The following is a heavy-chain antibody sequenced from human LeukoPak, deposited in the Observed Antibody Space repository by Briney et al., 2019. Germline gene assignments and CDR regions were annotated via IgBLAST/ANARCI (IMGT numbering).Heavy chain of an antibody. CDR1: GFTFSSYS. D-gene: IGHD5-18*01. CDR2: ISSSSSTI. Sequence: GGSLRLSCAASGFTFSSYSMNWVRQAPGKGLEWVSYISSSSSTIYYADSVKGRFTISRDNAKNSLYLQMNSLRAEDSAVYYCARDGQRGYSYGYYFDYWGQGTLVTVSS. J-gene: IGHJ4*02. V-gene: IGHV3-48*04. CDR3: ARDGQRGYSYGYYFDY.